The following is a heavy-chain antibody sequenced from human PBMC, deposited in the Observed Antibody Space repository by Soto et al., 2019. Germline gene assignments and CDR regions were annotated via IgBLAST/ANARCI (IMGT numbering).Heavy chain of an antibody. CDR2: IWYDGSK. CDR1: GFPSSIYG. CDR3: ARDRMWEQIQKDAFDI. J-gene: IGHJ3*02. Sequence: PGGSLRLSCAASGFPSSIYGMHWVRQSPGKGLEWVAVIWYDGSKFYADSVQGRFTISRDNSKNTLYLQMSSLRADDTAVYYCARDRMWEQIQKDAFDIWGQGTMVTVSS. D-gene: IGHD1-26*01. V-gene: IGHV3-33*01.